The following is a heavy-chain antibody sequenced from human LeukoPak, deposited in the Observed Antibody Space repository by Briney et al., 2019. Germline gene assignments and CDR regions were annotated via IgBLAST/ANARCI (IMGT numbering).Heavy chain of an antibody. CDR2: IYYSGST. Sequence: PSETLSLTCTVSGGSISSYYWSWIRQPPGKGLEWIGYIYYSGSTNYNPSLKSRATISVDTSKNQFSLKLSSVTAADTAVYYCARERSEPYWFDPWGQGTLVTVSS. CDR1: GGSISSYY. CDR3: ARERSEPYWFDP. J-gene: IGHJ5*02. V-gene: IGHV4-59*01.